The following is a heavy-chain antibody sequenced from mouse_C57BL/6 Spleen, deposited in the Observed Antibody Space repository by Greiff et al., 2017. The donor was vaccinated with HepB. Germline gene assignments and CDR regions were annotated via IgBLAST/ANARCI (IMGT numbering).Heavy chain of an antibody. CDR3: ARSLPVFYAMDY. D-gene: IGHD6-2*01. V-gene: IGHV5-17*01. CDR1: GFTFSDYG. CDR2: ISSGSSTI. Sequence: EVMLVESGGGLVKPGGSLKLSCAASGFTFSDYGMHWVLLAPEMGLEWVAYISSGSSTIYYADTVKGRFTISRDNAKNTLFLQMTSLRSEDTAMYYCARSLPVFYAMDYWGQGTSVTVSS. J-gene: IGHJ4*01.